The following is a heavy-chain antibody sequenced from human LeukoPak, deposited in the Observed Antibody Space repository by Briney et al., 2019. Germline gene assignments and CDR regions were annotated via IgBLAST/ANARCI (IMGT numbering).Heavy chain of an antibody. Sequence: GGSLRLSCAASGFTVSSNYMSWVRQAPGKGLEWVSVIYSGGSTYYADSVKGRFTISRDNSKNTLYLQMNSLRAEDTAVYYCARDRRTVSRPHYYYYGMDVWDQGTTVTVSS. V-gene: IGHV3-66*01. CDR3: ARDRRTVSRPHYYYYGMDV. CDR1: GFTVSSNY. D-gene: IGHD4-17*01. J-gene: IGHJ6*02. CDR2: IYSGGST.